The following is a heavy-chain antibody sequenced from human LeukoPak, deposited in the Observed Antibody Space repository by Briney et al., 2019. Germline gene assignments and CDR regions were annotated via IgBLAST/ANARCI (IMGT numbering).Heavy chain of an antibody. J-gene: IGHJ3*02. CDR3: AKQLSMITFGGVRRIDAFDI. V-gene: IGHV3-23*01. CDR2: ISGSGGST. Sequence: GGSLRLSCAASGFTFSSYAMSWVRQAPGKGLEWVSAISGSGGSTYYADSVKGRFTISRDNSKNTLYLQMNSLRAEDTAVCYCAKQLSMITFGGVRRIDAFDIWGQGTMVTVSS. CDR1: GFTFSSYA. D-gene: IGHD3-16*01.